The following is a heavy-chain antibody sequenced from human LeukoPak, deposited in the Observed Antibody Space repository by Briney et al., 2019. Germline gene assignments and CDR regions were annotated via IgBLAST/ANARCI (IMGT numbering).Heavy chain of an antibody. J-gene: IGHJ4*02. CDR1: GFTFSSYE. CDR3: GGLTYDSSGRFLDY. D-gene: IGHD3-22*01. V-gene: IGHV3-48*03. CDR2: ISSSGSTI. Sequence: GGSLRLSCAASGFTFSSYEMNWVRQAPGKGLEWASYISSSGSTIYYADSVKGRFTISRDNAKNSLYLQMNSLRAEDTAVYYCGGLTYDSSGRFLDYWGQGTLVTVSS.